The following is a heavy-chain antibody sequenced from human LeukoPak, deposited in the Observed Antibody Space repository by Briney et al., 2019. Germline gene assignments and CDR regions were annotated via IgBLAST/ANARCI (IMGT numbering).Heavy chain of an antibody. CDR3: AREGPFGTIFGVVHTNSRDAFDI. D-gene: IGHD3-3*01. CDR1: GFTFSSYA. J-gene: IGHJ3*02. CDR2: ISSNGGST. Sequence: PGGSLRLSCAASGFTFSSYAMHWVRQAPGKGLEYVSAISSNGGSTYYANSVKGRFTISRDNSKNTLYLQMGSLRAEDMAVYYCAREGPFGTIFGVVHTNSRDAFDIWGQGTMVTVSS. V-gene: IGHV3-64*01.